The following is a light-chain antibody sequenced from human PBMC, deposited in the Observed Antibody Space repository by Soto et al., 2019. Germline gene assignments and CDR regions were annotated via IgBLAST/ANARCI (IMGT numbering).Light chain of an antibody. V-gene: IGKV1-6*01. CDR2: AAS. CDR3: LQYYDYPRT. Sequence: ATQMTQSPSSLSASVGDRVTIACRARQGIRTELGWYQQKAGEAPKLLIYAASTLQSGVPPRFSGSGSGTDFTLTISSLQPEDVATYYCLQYYDYPRTFGQGTKVEMK. CDR1: QGIRTE. J-gene: IGKJ1*01.